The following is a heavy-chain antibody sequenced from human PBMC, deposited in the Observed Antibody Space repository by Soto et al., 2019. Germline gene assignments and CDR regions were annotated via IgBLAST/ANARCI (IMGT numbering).Heavy chain of an antibody. J-gene: IGHJ3*02. Sequence: EVQLLESGGGLVQPGGSLRLSCAASGFTFSSYDMSSYAMSWVRQAPGKRLEWVSAISGSGGGTYYADSVMGRFTISRDNSKNTLFLQIIRLRAEDTAVYYCAKNRVAVAGAANAFDIWGQGTMVTVSS. CDR1: GFTFSSYDMSSYA. V-gene: IGHV3-23*01. D-gene: IGHD6-13*01. CDR2: ISGSGGGT. CDR3: AKNRVAVAGAANAFDI.